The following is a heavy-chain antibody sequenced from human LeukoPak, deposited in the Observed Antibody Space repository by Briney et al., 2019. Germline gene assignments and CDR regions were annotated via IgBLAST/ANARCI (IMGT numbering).Heavy chain of an antibody. CDR1: GFTFSSYG. CDR2: ISGSGDST. V-gene: IGHV3-23*01. CDR3: AKALDGSGSYYKGSS. Sequence: GGSLRLSCVASGFTFSSYGMHWVRQAPGKGLEWVSTISGSGDSTYSADSVKGRFTISRDNSRNTLYLQMNSLRAEDTAVYYCAKALDGSGSYYKGSSWGQGTLVTVSS. J-gene: IGHJ5*02. D-gene: IGHD3-10*01.